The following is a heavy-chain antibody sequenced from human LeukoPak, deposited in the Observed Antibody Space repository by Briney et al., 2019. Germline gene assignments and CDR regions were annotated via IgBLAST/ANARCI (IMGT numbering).Heavy chain of an antibody. CDR3: ARDVHVLRYFDPIGFDY. J-gene: IGHJ4*02. Sequence: ASVKVSCKASGYTFTRYYMHWVRQAPGQGLEWMGWISAYNGNTNYAQKLQGRVTMTTDTSTSTAYMELRSLRSDDTAVYYCARDVHVLRYFDPIGFDYWGQGTLVTVSS. V-gene: IGHV1-18*04. CDR2: ISAYNGNT. CDR1: GYTFTRYY. D-gene: IGHD3-9*01.